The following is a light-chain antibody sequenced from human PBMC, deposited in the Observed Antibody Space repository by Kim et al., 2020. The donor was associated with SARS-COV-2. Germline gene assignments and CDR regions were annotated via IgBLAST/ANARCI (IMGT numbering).Light chain of an antibody. CDR2: VVG. J-gene: IGLJ1*01. Sequence: SFTDYCPGASSGVGGYTDDSGYQRHPSKAHKLVVYVVGNRPSGVSLHFSYSKSGDTASLTISGLQAEDEADYYCSSYIRGSTNYVFGAGTKVTVL. CDR1: SSGVGGYTD. CDR3: SSYIRGSTNYV. V-gene: IGLV2-14*01.